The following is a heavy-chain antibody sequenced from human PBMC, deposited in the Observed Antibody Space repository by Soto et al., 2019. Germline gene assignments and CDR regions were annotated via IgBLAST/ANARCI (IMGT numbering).Heavy chain of an antibody. CDR3: ARDRLVAIMPVVMDY. CDR1: GYTFTNYG. CDR2: INTYNGNT. D-gene: IGHD6-6*01. J-gene: IGHJ4*02. Sequence: ASVKVSCKASGYTFTNYGISWVRQAPGQGLEWMGWINTYNGNTNYAQKFQGRVSMTTDASTSTAYMELRSLKSDDTALYYCARDRLVAIMPVVMDYWGQGVLVTVSS. V-gene: IGHV1-18*01.